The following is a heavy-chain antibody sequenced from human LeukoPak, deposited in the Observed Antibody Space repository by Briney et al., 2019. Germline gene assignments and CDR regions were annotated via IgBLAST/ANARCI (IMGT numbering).Heavy chain of an antibody. D-gene: IGHD6-13*01. J-gene: IGHJ5*02. Sequence: GGSLRLSCAASGFTFSSYWVHWVRQAPGKGLVWVSRINSDGTTTAYADSVKGRFTISRDNAKNTLYLQMNSLRAEDTAVYSCARGYSSRLYNWLDPWGQGTLVTVSS. CDR3: ARGYSSRLYNWLDP. CDR1: GFTFSSYW. CDR2: INSDGTTT. V-gene: IGHV3-74*01.